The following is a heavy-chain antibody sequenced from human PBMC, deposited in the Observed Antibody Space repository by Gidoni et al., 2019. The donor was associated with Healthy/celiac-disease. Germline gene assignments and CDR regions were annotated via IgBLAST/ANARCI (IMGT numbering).Heavy chain of an antibody. CDR1: GFPFTRHS. D-gene: IGHD2-15*01. V-gene: IGHV3-21*01. Sequence: EVQLVESGGGLVKPGGSLRLSCAASGFPFTRHSMNWVRQAPGTGLEWFAYVSSSSNYIFYADEVKGRLTISRDNTKKTLYLQMSSMRVEDTAVEYCARDPSVVVVDELVFDYWGQGTLVTVSS. CDR2: VSSSSNYI. J-gene: IGHJ4*02. CDR3: ARDPSVVVVDELVFDY.